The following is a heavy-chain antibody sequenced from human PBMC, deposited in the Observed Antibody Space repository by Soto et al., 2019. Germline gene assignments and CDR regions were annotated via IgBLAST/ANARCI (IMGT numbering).Heavy chain of an antibody. CDR2: MYNTGST. Sequence: QVQLQESGPGLVKPSETLSLTCTVSGGTISRYYWSWIRQPPGKGLEWIGYMYNTGSTVYNPSFKSRVTSSVDTSKNQFSLMLNSVTAADTAVYYCARDLWGYCGTDCYPLDVWGQGTTVTVSS. V-gene: IGHV4-59*01. CDR3: ARDLWGYCGTDCYPLDV. J-gene: IGHJ6*02. CDR1: GGTISRYY. D-gene: IGHD2-21*02.